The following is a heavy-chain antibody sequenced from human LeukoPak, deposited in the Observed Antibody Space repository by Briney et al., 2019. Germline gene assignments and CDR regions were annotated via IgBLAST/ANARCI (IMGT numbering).Heavy chain of an antibody. CDR3: ARDVWYHSGGDY. Sequence: GGSLRLSCAASGFTFSSYSMNWVRQAPGKGLEWVSSISSSSSYIYYADSVKGRFTISRDNAKNSLYLQMNSLRVEDTAVYYCARDVWYHSGGDYWGQGTLVTVSS. CDR1: GFTFSSYS. V-gene: IGHV3-21*01. CDR2: ISSSSSYI. D-gene: IGHD1-20*01. J-gene: IGHJ4*02.